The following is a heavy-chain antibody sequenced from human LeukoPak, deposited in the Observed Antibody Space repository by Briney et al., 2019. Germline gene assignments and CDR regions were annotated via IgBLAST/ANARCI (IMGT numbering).Heavy chain of an antibody. J-gene: IGHJ4*02. CDR3: VRGAPFDC. V-gene: IGHV3-74*01. CDR1: GFTVTSYW. Sequence: SGGSLRLSCAASGFTVTSYWMHWVRRAPGKGLVWVSRISPDGTSTAYADPVKGRFTISRDNAQYMLFLQMNGLRVDDTAVYYCVRGAPFDCWGQGTLVTVPS. D-gene: IGHD1-26*01. CDR2: ISPDGTST.